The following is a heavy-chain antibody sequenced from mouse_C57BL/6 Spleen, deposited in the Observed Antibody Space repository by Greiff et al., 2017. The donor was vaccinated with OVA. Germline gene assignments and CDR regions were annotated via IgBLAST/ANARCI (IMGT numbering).Heavy chain of an antibody. CDR3: TSYGYDEGMDY. V-gene: IGHV1-80*01. CDR1: GYAFSSYW. D-gene: IGHD2-2*01. J-gene: IGHJ4*01. Sequence: VQLQESGAELVKPGASVKISCKASGYAFSSYWMNWVKQRPGKGLEWIGQIYPGDGDTNYNGKFKGKATLTADKSSSTAYMHLSSLTSEDSAVYFCTSYGYDEGMDYWGQGTSVTVSS. CDR2: IYPGDGDT.